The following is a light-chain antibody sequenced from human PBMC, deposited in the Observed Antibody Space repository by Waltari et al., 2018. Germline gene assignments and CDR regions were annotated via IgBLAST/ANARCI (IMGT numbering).Light chain of an antibody. J-gene: IGLJ2*01. CDR1: SSDVGGYNY. Sequence: QSALAQPAFVSGSPGQSITISCTGTSSDVGGYNYVSWYRQHPGTAPKLMIYDVTVRPSGVSSRFSGSKAGNTASLTISGLQAEDEAIYYCSSYTGTATPVVFGGGTKLTVL. V-gene: IGLV2-14*03. CDR2: DVT. CDR3: SSYTGTATPVV.